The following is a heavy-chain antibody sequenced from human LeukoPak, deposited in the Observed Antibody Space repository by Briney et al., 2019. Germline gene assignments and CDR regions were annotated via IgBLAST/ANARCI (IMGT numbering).Heavy chain of an antibody. Sequence: SETLSLTCGVYGGSFSGYYWSWIRQPPGKGLEWIGEINHSGSTNYNPSLKSRVTISIDTSKNHFSLRLSSVTAADTAVYYCVREAPGDRTLNWGQGALVTVSS. J-gene: IGHJ4*02. CDR3: VREAPGDRTLN. CDR2: INHSGST. D-gene: IGHD7-27*01. V-gene: IGHV4-34*01. CDR1: GGSFSGYY.